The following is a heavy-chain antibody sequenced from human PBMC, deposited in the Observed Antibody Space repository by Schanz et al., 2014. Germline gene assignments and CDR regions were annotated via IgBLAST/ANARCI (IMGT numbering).Heavy chain of an antibody. Sequence: EVQLVESGGELIQPGGSLRLSCEASGFTFSRYWMHWVRQAPGKGLEWVSRLNFDETYTSYADSVKGRFTISRDNAKTTVYLQMTSLRVKDTAVYYCARGGADSAMAHEYWGRGTLVTVSS. CDR3: ARGGADSAMAHEY. V-gene: IGHV3-74*01. CDR2: LNFDETYT. D-gene: IGHD5-18*01. CDR1: GFTFSRYW. J-gene: IGHJ4*02.